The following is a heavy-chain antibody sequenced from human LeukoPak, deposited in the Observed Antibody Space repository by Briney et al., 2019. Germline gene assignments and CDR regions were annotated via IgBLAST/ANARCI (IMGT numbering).Heavy chain of an antibody. D-gene: IGHD3-22*01. CDR1: GGSFSGYY. V-gene: IGHV4-34*01. CDR3: ARGRTRSDYYDSSGYSTDYCYMDV. Sequence: SETLSLTCAVYGGSFSGYYWSWIRQPPGKGLEWIGEINHSGSTNYNPSLKSRVTISVDTSKNQFSLKLSSVTAADTAVYYCARGRTRSDYYDSSGYSTDYCYMDVWGKGTTVTVSS. J-gene: IGHJ6*03. CDR2: INHSGST.